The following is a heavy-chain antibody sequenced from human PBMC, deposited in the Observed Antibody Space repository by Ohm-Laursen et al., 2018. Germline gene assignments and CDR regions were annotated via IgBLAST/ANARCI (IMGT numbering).Heavy chain of an antibody. CDR1: GGTFSSYA. D-gene: IGHD3-3*01. CDR3: ARLASSITIFGVVRWFDP. V-gene: IGHV1-69*13. J-gene: IGHJ5*02. Sequence: ASVKVSCKASGGTFSSYAISWVRQAPGQGLEWMGGIIPIFGTANYAQKFQGRVTITADESTSTAYMELSSLRSEDTAVYYCARLASSITIFGVVRWFDPWGQGTLVTVS. CDR2: IIPIFGTA.